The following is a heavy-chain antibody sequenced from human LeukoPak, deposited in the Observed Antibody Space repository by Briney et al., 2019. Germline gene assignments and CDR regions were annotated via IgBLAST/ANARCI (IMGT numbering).Heavy chain of an antibody. CDR3: ARDQGCSSTSCYSLFFHY. CDR2: IWYDGSNK. D-gene: IGHD2-2*01. Sequence: GGSLRLSCAASGFTSSTYGMHWVRQAPGKGLEWVALIWYDGSNKYYADSVKGRFTISRDNSKNTLYLQMNSLRAEDTAVYYCARDQGCSSTSCYSLFFHYWGQGTLVTVSS. J-gene: IGHJ4*02. V-gene: IGHV3-33*01. CDR1: GFTSSTYG.